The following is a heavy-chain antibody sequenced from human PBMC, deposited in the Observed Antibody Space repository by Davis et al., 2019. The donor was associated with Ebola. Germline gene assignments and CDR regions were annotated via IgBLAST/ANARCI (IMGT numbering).Heavy chain of an antibody. CDR3: ARLQAVADTYLDY. J-gene: IGHJ4*02. Sequence: GGSLRLSCKGSGYSFTSYWIGWVRQMPGKGLEWMGIIYPGDSDTRYSPSFQGQVTISADNSISTAYLQWNNLKASDTAIYYCARLQAVADTYLDYWGQGTLVTVSS. CDR1: GYSFTSYW. V-gene: IGHV5-51*01. CDR2: IYPGDSDT. D-gene: IGHD6-19*01.